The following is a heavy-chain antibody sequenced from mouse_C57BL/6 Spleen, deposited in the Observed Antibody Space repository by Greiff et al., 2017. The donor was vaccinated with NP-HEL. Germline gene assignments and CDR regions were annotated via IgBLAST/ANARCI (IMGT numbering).Heavy chain of an antibody. CDR1: GFTFSSYG. CDR3: ARRGYDYDWYFDV. D-gene: IGHD2-4*01. V-gene: IGHV5-6*01. CDR2: ISSGGSYT. J-gene: IGHJ1*03. Sequence: EVQGVESGGDLVKPGGSLKLSCTASGFTFSSYGMSWVRQTPDKRLEWVATISSGGSYTYYRDSVKGRFTISRDNATNTLYLQMSSLKSEDTAMYYCARRGYDYDWYFDVWGKGTTVTVSS.